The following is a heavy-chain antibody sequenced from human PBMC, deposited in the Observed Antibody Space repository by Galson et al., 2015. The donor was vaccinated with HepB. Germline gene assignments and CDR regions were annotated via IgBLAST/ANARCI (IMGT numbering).Heavy chain of an antibody. D-gene: IGHD3-22*01. Sequence: SAKVSCKASGGTFSNYAVSWVRQAPGQGLEWMGGIIPLFGTPNYAQKFQGTVTIIADESTSTAYMELSSLRSEDTAVYYCAGSYYDTGGYYSFDYWGQGTLVTVSS. CDR2: IIPLFGTP. CDR1: GGTFSNYA. CDR3: AGSYYDTGGYYSFDY. V-gene: IGHV1-69*13. J-gene: IGHJ4*02.